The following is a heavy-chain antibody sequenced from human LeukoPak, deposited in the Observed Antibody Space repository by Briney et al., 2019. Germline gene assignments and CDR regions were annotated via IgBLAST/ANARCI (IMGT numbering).Heavy chain of an antibody. D-gene: IGHD5-12*01. CDR2: IYYSGST. V-gene: IGHV4-39*07. CDR3: ARDRGGYSGYFDY. CDR1: GGSISSSSYY. J-gene: IGHJ4*02. Sequence: PSETLSLTCTVSGGSISSSSYYWGWIRQPPGKGLEWIGSIYYSGSTYYNPSLKSRVTISVDTSKNQFSLKLSSATAADTAVYYCARDRGGYSGYFDYWGQGTLVTVSS.